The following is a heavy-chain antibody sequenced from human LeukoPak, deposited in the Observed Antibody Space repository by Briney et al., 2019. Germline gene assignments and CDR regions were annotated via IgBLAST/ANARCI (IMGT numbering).Heavy chain of an antibody. CDR3: ARGDPIRRGVDTRVVP. Sequence: ASVKVSCKASGYTFTGYYMHWVRQAPGQGLEWMGWINPNSGGTNYAQKFQGWVTMTRDASISTAYMELSRLRSDDTAVYYCARGDPIRRGVDTRVVPWGQGTLVTVSS. CDR1: GYTFTGYY. D-gene: IGHD5-12*01. CDR2: INPNSGGT. J-gene: IGHJ5*02. V-gene: IGHV1-2*04.